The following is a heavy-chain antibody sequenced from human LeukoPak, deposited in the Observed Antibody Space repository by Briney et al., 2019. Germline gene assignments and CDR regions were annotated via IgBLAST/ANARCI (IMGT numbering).Heavy chain of an antibody. J-gene: IGHJ4*03. CDR3: ARHRNWGSFSSGGDY. V-gene: IGHV4-59*08. CDR2: IYYSGST. CDR1: GGSFSGYY. Sequence: SETLSLTCAVYGGSFSGYYWSWIRQPPGKGLEWIGYIYYSGSTNYNPSLKSRVTISVDTSKNQFSLKLSSVTAADTAVYYCARHRNWGSFSSGGDYWGQGTTVTVSS. D-gene: IGHD7-27*01.